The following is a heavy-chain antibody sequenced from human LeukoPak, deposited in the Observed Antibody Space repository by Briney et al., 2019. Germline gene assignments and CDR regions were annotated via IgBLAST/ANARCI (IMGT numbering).Heavy chain of an antibody. CDR2: MNPNSGNT. J-gene: IGHJ6*03. D-gene: IGHD6-19*01. Sequence: ASVKVSCKASGYTFTSYDINWVRQATGQGLEWMGWMNPNSGNTGYAQKFQGRVTTTRNTSISTAYMELSSLRSEDTAVYYCARGLLYSSGWYLSYYYYYMDVWGKGTTVTISS. V-gene: IGHV1-8*01. CDR1: GYTFTSYD. CDR3: ARGLLYSSGWYLSYYYYYMDV.